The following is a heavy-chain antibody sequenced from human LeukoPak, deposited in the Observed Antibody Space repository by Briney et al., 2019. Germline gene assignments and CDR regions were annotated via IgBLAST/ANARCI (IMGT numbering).Heavy chain of an antibody. CDR1: GGTFSSYT. V-gene: IGHV1-69*02. CDR2: IIPILGIA. CDR3: AAECGGDCYSGWFDP. Sequence: GSSVKVSCKASGGTFSSYTISWVRQAPGQGLEWMGRIIPILGIANYAQKFQGRVTITADKSTSTAYMELSSLRSEDTAVYYCAAECGGDCYSGWFDPWGQGTLVTVSS. J-gene: IGHJ5*02. D-gene: IGHD2-21*02.